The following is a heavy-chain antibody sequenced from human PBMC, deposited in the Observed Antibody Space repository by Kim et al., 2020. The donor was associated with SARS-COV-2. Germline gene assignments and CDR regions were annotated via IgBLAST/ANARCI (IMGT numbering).Heavy chain of an antibody. V-gene: IGHV3-30*04. CDR3: VRDMDEITIFLGDDYYYYAGMDV. Sequence: GGSLRLSCAASGFTFSSYAMHWVRQAPGKGLEWVAVISYDGSNKYYADSVKGRFTISRDNSKNTLYLQMNSLRAEDTAVYYCVRDMDEITIFLGDDYYYYAGMDVWGQGNTGTVSS. CDR1: GFTFSSYA. CDR2: ISYDGSNK. D-gene: IGHD3-9*01. J-gene: IGHJ6*02.